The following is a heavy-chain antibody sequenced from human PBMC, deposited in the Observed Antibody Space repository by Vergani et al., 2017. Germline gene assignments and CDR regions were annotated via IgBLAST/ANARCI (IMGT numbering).Heavy chain of an antibody. J-gene: IGHJ4*02. CDR1: GFTFDDYA. V-gene: IGHV3-9*01. D-gene: IGHD4-23*01. CDR2: INWNSGSI. Sequence: EVQLVESGGGLVQPGGSLRLSCAASGFTFDDYAMHWVRQAPGKGLEWVSGINWNSGSIGYADSVKGRFTISRDNAKNSLYLQMNSLRAEDTALYYCAKGGNYGGWGQGTLVTVSS. CDR3: AKGGNYGG.